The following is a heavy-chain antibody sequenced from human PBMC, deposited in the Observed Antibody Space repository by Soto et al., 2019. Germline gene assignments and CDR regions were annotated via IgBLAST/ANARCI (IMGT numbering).Heavy chain of an antibody. CDR2: INPNSGGT. J-gene: IGHJ6*02. CDR3: ARVEGRDYSNVRYYYGMDV. Sequence: GASLKVSCKASGYTFTGYYMHWVRQAPGQGLEWMGWINPNSGGTNYAQKFQGWVTMTRDTSISTAYMELSRLRSDDTAVYYCARVEGRDYSNVRYYYGMDVWGQGTTVTVSS. CDR1: GYTFTGYY. D-gene: IGHD4-4*01. V-gene: IGHV1-2*04.